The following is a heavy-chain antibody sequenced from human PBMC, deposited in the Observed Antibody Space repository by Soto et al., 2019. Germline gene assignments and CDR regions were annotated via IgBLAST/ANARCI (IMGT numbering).Heavy chain of an antibody. CDR2: IYYSDSI. CDR1: GGSISSGY. V-gene: IGHV4-59*01. CDR3: ARAYYDASGYGLDA. D-gene: IGHD3-22*01. J-gene: IGHJ5*02. Sequence: QVQLQESGPGLVKPSETLSLTCTVSGGSISSGYWSWIRQPPGKGLEWIGYIYYSDSINYNPSLKTRVIISVDTSKNQFSLSLSSVTAADTAVYYCARAYYDASGYGLDAWGQGTLVTVSS.